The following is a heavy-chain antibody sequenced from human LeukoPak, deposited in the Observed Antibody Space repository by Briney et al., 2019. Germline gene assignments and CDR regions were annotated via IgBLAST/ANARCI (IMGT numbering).Heavy chain of an antibody. D-gene: IGHD1-26*01. CDR3: AKVHLRIEIYAFDV. CDR1: GFIVSSNS. V-gene: IGHV3-53*05. Sequence: GESLRLSCTVSGFIVSSNSWSWVRQAPGKGLEWVSFIYSGGNTHYSDSVKGRFTISRDNFKNTMFLQMSSLTVEDTAVYYCAKVHLRIEIYAFDVWGQGTMVTVSS. CDR2: IYSGGNT. J-gene: IGHJ3*01.